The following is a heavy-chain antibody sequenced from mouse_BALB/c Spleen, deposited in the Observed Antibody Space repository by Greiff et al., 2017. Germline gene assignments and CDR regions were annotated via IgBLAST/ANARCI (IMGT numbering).Heavy chain of an antibody. D-gene: IGHD2-1*01. Sequence: EVQRVESGGGLVQPGGSLRLSCATSGFTFTDYYMSWVRQPPGKALEWLGFIRNKANGYTTEYSASVKGRFIISRDNSQSILYLQMNTLRAEDSATYYCARVYGNYEDFDYWGQGTTLTVSS. CDR2: IRNKANGYTT. CDR1: GFTFTDYY. V-gene: IGHV7-3*02. J-gene: IGHJ2*01. CDR3: ARVYGNYEDFDY.